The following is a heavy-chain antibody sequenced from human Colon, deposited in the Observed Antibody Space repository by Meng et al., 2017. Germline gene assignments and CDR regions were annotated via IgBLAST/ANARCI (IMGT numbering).Heavy chain of an antibody. J-gene: IGHJ4*02. D-gene: IGHD3-10*01. CDR3: ARRAPLWFGELASFDS. CDR2: IYHSGNT. V-gene: IGHV4-4*02. Sequence: QGAVQESGPRLVKRSGSLSLTCTVSSGSFSSINWWTWVRQPPGKGLEWIGEIYHSGNTNYNPSLKSRVTISVDKSKNQFSLKLNSVTAADTAVYFCARRAPLWFGELASFDSWGQGTLVTVSS. CDR1: SGSFSSINW.